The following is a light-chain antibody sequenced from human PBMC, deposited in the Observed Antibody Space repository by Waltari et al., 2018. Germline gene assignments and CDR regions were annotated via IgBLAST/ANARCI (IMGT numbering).Light chain of an antibody. J-gene: IGKJ1*01. CDR2: GAS. V-gene: IGKV3-20*01. CDR1: QSVSSSY. CDR3: QRYGSSPWT. Sequence: EIVLTQSPGTLSLSPGERGTLSCRASQSVSSSYLAWYQQKPGQAPRLLIYGASSSATGIPDRFSGGGSGTDFTLTISRLEPEDFAVYYCQRYGSSPWTFGQGTKVEIK.